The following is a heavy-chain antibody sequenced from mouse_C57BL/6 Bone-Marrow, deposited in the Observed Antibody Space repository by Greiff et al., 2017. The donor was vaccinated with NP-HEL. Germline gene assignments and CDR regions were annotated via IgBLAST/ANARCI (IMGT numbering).Heavy chain of an antibody. J-gene: IGHJ4*01. D-gene: IGHD2-12*01. CDR2: IWGVGST. V-gene: IGHV2-6*01. CDR3: ARRALRYCSFPYAIAY. Sequence: QVQLKESGPGLVAPSQSLSITCTVSGFSLTSYGVDWVRQSPGKGLEWLGEIWGVGSTNYNSALKSRLSISKYNSKSQVVVKMNSLLTDDTAMYYCARRALRYCSFPYAIAYWGQGTPVTVSS. CDR1: GFSLTSYG.